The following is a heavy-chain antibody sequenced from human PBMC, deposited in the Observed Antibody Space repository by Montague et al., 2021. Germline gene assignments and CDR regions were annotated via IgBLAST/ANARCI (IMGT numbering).Heavy chain of an antibody. CDR2: LCYSRNT. V-gene: IGHV4-31*11. CDR3: ARVGATVTASFDF. CDR1: GGSISSNAYY. Sequence: TLSLTCAVSGGSISSNAYYWICIRQHPGQDLMWISYLCYSRNTYYNPSIQSRVTISVDTSQNPFSLNLDSVTAAATSVYYCARVGATVTASFDFWGQGTLVTVSS. J-gene: IGHJ4*02. D-gene: IGHD4-17*01.